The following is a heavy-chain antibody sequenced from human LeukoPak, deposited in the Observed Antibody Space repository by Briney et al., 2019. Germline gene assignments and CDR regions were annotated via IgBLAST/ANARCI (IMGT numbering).Heavy chain of an antibody. D-gene: IGHD6-19*01. Sequence: ASVTVSCKASGYTFTSYGISWVRQAPGQGREWMGWISAYNGNTNYAQKLQGRVTMTTDTSTSTAYMELRSLRSDDTAVYYCARDWDSSGWNDYWGQGTLVTVSS. J-gene: IGHJ4*02. V-gene: IGHV1-18*01. CDR2: ISAYNGNT. CDR1: GYTFTSYG. CDR3: ARDWDSSGWNDY.